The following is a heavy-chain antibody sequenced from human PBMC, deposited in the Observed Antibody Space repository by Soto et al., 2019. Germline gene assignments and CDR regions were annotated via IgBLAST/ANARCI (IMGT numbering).Heavy chain of an antibody. J-gene: IGHJ1*01. Sequence: ASVKVSCKASGYTFTSYAMHWVRQAPGQRLEWMGWINAGNGNTKYSQKFQGRVTITRDTSASTAYMELSSLRSEDTAVYYCARNPASSGSGYFQHWGQGTLVTVYS. V-gene: IGHV1-3*01. CDR2: INAGNGNT. CDR1: GYTFTSYA. D-gene: IGHD6-19*01. CDR3: ARNPASSGSGYFQH.